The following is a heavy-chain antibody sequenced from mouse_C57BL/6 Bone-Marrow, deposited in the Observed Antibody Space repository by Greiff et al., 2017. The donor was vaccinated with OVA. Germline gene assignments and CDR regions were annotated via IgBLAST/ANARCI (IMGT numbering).Heavy chain of an antibody. J-gene: IGHJ3*01. V-gene: IGHV1-26*01. CDR3: ARWQLRPWFAY. D-gene: IGHD3-2*02. CDR1: GYTFTDYY. CDR2: INPNNGGT. Sequence: EVQLQQSGPELVKPGASVKISCKASGYTFTDYYMNWVKQSHGKSLEWIGDINPNNGGTSYNQKFKGKATLTVDKSSSTAYMELRSLTSEDSAVYYCARWQLRPWFAYWGQGTLVTVSA.